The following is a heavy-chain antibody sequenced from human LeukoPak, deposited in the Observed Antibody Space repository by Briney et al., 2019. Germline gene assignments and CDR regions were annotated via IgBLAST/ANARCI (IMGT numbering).Heavy chain of an antibody. D-gene: IGHD4-17*01. CDR3: ARVGLGYGEALFYYYYGMDV. J-gene: IGHJ6*02. CDR1: GFTFSSYG. V-gene: IGHV3-33*01. CDR2: IWYDGSNK. Sequence: GGSLRPSCAASGFTFSSYGMHWVRQAPGKGLEWVAVIWYDGSNKYYADSVKDRFTISRDNSKNTLYLQMNSLRAEDTAVYYCARVGLGYGEALFYYYYGMDVWGQGTTVTVSS.